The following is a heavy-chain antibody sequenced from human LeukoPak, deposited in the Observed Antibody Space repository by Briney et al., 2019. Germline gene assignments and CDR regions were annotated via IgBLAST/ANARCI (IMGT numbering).Heavy chain of an antibody. V-gene: IGHV4-59*01. J-gene: IGHJ5*02. CDR3: ARSSGYSNWFDP. D-gene: IGHD3-22*01. CDR2: IYYSGST. CDR1: GGSISSYY. Sequence: SETLSLTCTVSGGSISSYYWSWIRQPPGKGLEWIGYIYYSGSTNYNPSLKSRVTISVDTSKDQFSLKLSSVTAADTAVYYCARSSGYSNWFDPWGQGTLVTVSS.